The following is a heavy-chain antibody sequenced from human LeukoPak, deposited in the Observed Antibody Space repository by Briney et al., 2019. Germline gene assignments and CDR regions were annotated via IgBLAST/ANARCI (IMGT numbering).Heavy chain of an antibody. D-gene: IGHD3-22*01. CDR3: ASRNYYDSSGYDDY. CDR1: GGSISRGGYY. Sequence: SETLSLTCTVSGGSISRGGYYWSWIRQHPGKGLEWIGYIYYSGSTYYNPSLKSRVTISVDTSKNQFSLKLSSVTAADTAVYYCASRNYYDSSGYDDYWGQGTLVTVSS. CDR2: IYYSGST. J-gene: IGHJ4*02. V-gene: IGHV4-31*03.